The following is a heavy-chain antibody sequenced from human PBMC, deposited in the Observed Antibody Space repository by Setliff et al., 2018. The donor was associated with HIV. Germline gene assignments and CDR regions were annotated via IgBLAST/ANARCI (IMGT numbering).Heavy chain of an antibody. D-gene: IGHD6-19*01. Sequence: SETLSLTCAVYGGSFSGYSWSWIRQPPGKGLEWIGEINQSGSTNYNPSLKSRVTISVDTSKNQFSLKLSSVTAADTAVYYCARRRRTGYSSGSQNYFDYWGQGTLVTVSS. J-gene: IGHJ4*02. V-gene: IGHV4-34*01. CDR3: ARRRRTGYSSGSQNYFDY. CDR1: GGSFSGYS. CDR2: INQSGST.